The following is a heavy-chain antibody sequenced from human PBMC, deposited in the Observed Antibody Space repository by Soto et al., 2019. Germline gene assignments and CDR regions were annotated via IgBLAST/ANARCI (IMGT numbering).Heavy chain of an antibody. CDR2: INSDGSST. J-gene: IGHJ6*03. Sequence: EVQLVESGGGLVQPGGSLRLSCAASGFTFSSYWMHWVRQAPGKGLVWVSRINSDGSSTSYADSVKGRFTISRDNAKNKLYLQMNSLRAEDTAVYYCARGPYGDYYYYYMDVWGKGTTVTVSS. CDR1: GFTFSSYW. D-gene: IGHD4-17*01. V-gene: IGHV3-74*01. CDR3: ARGPYGDYYYYYMDV.